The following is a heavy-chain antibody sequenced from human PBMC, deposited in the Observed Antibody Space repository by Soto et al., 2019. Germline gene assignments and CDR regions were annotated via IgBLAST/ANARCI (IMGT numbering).Heavy chain of an antibody. CDR2: INPKSDDT. J-gene: IGHJ5*02. D-gene: IGHD4-4*01. V-gene: IGHV1-2*02. Sequence: ASVKVSCKASGYPFSDNQIHWLRRSPGQGLEWMGRINPKSDDTNYAQKFQGRVTMTRDTSIDTAYLELTGLTSDDTATYYCARKHSLDYIRWGLDPWGQGTLVTVSS. CDR3: ARKHSLDYIRWGLDP. CDR1: GYPFSDNQ.